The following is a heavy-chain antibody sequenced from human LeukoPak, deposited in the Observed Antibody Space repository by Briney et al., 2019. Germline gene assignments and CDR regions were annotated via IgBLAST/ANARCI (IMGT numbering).Heavy chain of an antibody. CDR2: ISWNSGSI. J-gene: IGHJ4*02. CDR3: AKDLKKGIAAFDY. V-gene: IGHV3-9*01. CDR1: GFTFDDYA. Sequence: GGSLRLSCAASGFTFDDYAMHWVRQAPGKGLEWVSGISWNSGSIGYADSVKGRFTISRDNAKNSLYLQMNSLRAEDTAVYYCAKDLKKGIAAFDYWGQGTLVTVSS. D-gene: IGHD6-13*01.